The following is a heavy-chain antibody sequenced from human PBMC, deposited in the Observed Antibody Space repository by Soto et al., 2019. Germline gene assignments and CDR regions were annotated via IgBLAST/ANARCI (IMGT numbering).Heavy chain of an antibody. CDR1: GFTFSSYG. D-gene: IGHD5-12*01. CDR3: AKDWSVATIPPFGGMDV. J-gene: IGHJ6*02. CDR2: ISYDGSNK. V-gene: IGHV3-30*18. Sequence: PGGSLRLSCAASGFTFSSYGMHWVRQAPGKGLEWVAVISYDGSNKYYADSVKGRFTISRDNSKNTLYLQMNSLRAEDTAVYYCAKDWSVATIPPFGGMDVWGQGTTVTVSS.